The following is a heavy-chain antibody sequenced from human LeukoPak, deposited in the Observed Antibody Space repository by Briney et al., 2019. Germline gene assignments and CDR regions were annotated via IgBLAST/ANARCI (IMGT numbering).Heavy chain of an antibody. Sequence: GASVKVSCKASGGTFSSYAISWVRQAPGQGLEWMGGIIPIFGTANYAQKFQGRVTITTDESTSTAYMELSSLRSEDTAVYYCAIRDGYNQINWFDPWGQGTLVTVSS. V-gene: IGHV1-69*05. CDR1: GGTFSSYA. D-gene: IGHD5-24*01. CDR3: AIRDGYNQINWFDP. J-gene: IGHJ5*02. CDR2: IIPIFGTA.